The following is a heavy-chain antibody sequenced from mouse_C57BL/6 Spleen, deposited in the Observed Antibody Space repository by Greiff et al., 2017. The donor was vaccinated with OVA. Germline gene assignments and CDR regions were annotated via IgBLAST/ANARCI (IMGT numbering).Heavy chain of an antibody. CDR2: INPSNGGT. Sequence: QVQLKQPGTELVKPGASVKLSCKASGYTFTSYWMHWVKQRPGQGLEWIGNINPSNGGTNYNEKFKSKATLTVDKSSSTAYMQLSSLTSEDSAVYYCARWEGGYYDYLDYWGQGTTLTVSS. D-gene: IGHD2-4*01. V-gene: IGHV1-53*01. CDR3: ARWEGGYYDYLDY. CDR1: GYTFTSYW. J-gene: IGHJ2*01.